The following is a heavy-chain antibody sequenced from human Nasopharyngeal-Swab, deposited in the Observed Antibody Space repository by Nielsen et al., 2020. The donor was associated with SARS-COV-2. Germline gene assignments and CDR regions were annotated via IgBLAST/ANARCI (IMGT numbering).Heavy chain of an antibody. CDR1: GASVSSNSAG. CDR3: ARDLYSRAFGVDY. J-gene: IGHJ4*02. Sequence: SATLSLTCAISGASVSSNSAGWNRIRQSPSRGLEWLGRTYYRTKWYNDYAVSAKSRITINPDTSRNQFSLQLNSVTPEDTAVYYCARDLYSRAFGVDYWGQGTLVTVSS. CDR2: TYYRTKWYN. D-gene: IGHD6-13*01. V-gene: IGHV6-1*01.